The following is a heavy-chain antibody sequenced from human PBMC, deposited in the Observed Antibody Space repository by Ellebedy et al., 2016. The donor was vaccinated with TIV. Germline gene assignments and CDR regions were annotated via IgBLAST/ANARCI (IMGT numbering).Heavy chain of an antibody. Sequence: ASVKVSCXASGYTFTGYYMHWVRQAPGQGLEWMGWINPNSGGTNYAQKFQGRVTMTRDTSISTAYMELSRLRSDDTAVYYYATSAGQNYYYYGMDVWGQGTTVTVSS. V-gene: IGHV1-2*02. J-gene: IGHJ6*02. CDR1: GYTFTGYY. CDR3: ATSAGQNYYYYGMDV. D-gene: IGHD6-13*01. CDR2: INPNSGGT.